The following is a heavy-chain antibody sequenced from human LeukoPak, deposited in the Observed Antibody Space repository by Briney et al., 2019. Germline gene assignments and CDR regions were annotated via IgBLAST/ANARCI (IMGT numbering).Heavy chain of an antibody. CDR3: ARGQYIYGDYRCYMDV. J-gene: IGHJ6*03. D-gene: IGHD4-17*01. CDR2: IHTSGST. CDR1: GGSISSYY. V-gene: IGHV4-4*07. Sequence: SETLSLTCTVSGGSISSYYWSWIRQPAGKGLEWIGRIHTSGSTNYNPSLKSRVTMSVDTSKNQFSLKLSSVTAADTAVYYCARGQYIYGDYRCYMDVCGKGTTVTISS.